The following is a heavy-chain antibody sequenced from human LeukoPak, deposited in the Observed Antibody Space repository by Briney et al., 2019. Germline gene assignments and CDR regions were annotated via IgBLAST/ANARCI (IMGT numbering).Heavy chain of an antibody. CDR2: FYSSVST. CDR1: GGSISSYY. Sequence: SETLSLTCTVSGGSISSYYWSWIRQPAGKGLEWIGRFYSSVSTNYNPSLKSRITMSVDTSKNQFSLKLSSVTAADTAVYYCARLRRDYYDSSGLVHFDYWGQGTLVTVSS. J-gene: IGHJ4*02. V-gene: IGHV4-4*07. CDR3: ARLRRDYYDSSGLVHFDY. D-gene: IGHD3-22*01.